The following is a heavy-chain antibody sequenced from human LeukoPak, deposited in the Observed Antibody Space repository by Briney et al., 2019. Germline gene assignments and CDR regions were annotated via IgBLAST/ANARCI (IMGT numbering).Heavy chain of an antibody. D-gene: IGHD5-24*01. CDR2: ISSNGGST. CDR1: GFTFSSYP. CDR3: AREKEKA. V-gene: IGHV3-64*01. Sequence: GGSLRLSCAASGFTFSSYPMHWVRQAPGKGLEYVSAISSNGGSTYYANSVKGRFTISRDSAKNSLYLQMNSLRAEDTAVYYCAREKEKAWGQGTLVTVSS. J-gene: IGHJ5*02.